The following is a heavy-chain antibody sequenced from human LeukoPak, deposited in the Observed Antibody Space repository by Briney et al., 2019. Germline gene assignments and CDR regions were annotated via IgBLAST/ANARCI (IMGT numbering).Heavy chain of an antibody. D-gene: IGHD1-1*01. CDR1: GYTFTSYG. CDR3: ARALSLTVQPERYYYYGMDV. V-gene: IGHV1-18*01. Sequence: ASVKVSCKASGYTFTSYGISWVRQAPGQGLEWMGWISAYDDNTNYAQKLQGRVTMTTDTSTSTAYMELRSLRSDDTAVYYCARALSLTVQPERYYYYGMDVWGQGTTVTVSS. CDR2: ISAYDDNT. J-gene: IGHJ6*02.